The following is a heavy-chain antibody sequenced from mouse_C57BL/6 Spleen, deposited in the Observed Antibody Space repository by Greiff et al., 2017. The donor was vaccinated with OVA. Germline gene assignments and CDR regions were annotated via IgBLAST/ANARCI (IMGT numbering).Heavy chain of an antibody. CDR1: GYTFTSYW. V-gene: IGHV1-52*01. CDR3: ARNYYGGSHWYFDV. D-gene: IGHD1-1*01. CDR2: IDPSDSET. Sequence: QVQLKQPGAELVRPGSSVKLSCKASGYTFTSYWMHWVKQRPIQGLEWIGNIDPSDSETHYNQKFKDKATLTVDKSSSTAYMQLSSLTSEDSAVYYCARNYYGGSHWYFDVWGTGTTVTVSS. J-gene: IGHJ1*03.